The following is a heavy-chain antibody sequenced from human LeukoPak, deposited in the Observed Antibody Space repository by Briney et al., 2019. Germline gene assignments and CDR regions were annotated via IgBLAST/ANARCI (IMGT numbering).Heavy chain of an antibody. CDR3: ARHGVAVLYCGGDCFSGYFFDY. V-gene: IGHV3-21*01. Sequence: GGSLRLSCAASGITFNSYSVNWVRQAPGKGLEWVSSISSSSTYIYYADSVKGRFTISRDNAKNSLYLQMNSLRAEDTAVYFCARHGVAVLYCGGDCFSGYFFDYWGQGTLVTVSS. J-gene: IGHJ4*02. D-gene: IGHD2-21*01. CDR2: ISSSSTYI. CDR1: GITFNSYS.